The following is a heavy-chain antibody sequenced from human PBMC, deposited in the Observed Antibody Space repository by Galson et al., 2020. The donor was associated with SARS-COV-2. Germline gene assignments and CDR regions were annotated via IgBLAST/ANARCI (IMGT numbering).Heavy chain of an antibody. D-gene: IGHD3-9*01. Sequence: SGPTLVKPTETLTLTCTVSGFSLSNARMGVSWIRQPPGKALEWLAHIFSNDEKSYSTSLKSRLTISKDTSKSQVVLTMTNMDPVDTATYYCARIKLRDFDWSPAVFDYWGQGTLVTVSS. CDR2: IFSNDEK. CDR3: ARIKLRDFDWSPAVFDY. V-gene: IGHV2-26*01. CDR1: GFSLSNARMG. J-gene: IGHJ4*02.